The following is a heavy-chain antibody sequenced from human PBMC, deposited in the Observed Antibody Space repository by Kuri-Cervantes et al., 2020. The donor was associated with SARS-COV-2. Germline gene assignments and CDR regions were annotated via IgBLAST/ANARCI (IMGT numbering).Heavy chain of an antibody. CDR3: ASPSPPSSDRPIAPPGDTPFDF. V-gene: IGHV1-69*13. J-gene: IGHJ4*02. CDR2: IIPLFGRG. D-gene: IGHD6-13*01. Sequence: SVKVSCNASGGNFRSSSINWVRQAPGQGLEWMGGIIPLFGRGNYAQRFQDGVTITADESTNTVFMELNNLRSEDTAMFYCASPSPPSSDRPIAPPGDTPFDFWGPGTLVTVSS. CDR1: GGNFRSSS.